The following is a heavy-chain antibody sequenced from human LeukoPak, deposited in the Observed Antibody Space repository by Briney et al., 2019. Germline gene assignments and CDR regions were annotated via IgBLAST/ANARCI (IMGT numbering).Heavy chain of an antibody. D-gene: IGHD1-1*01. J-gene: IGHJ4*02. CDR2: LNLDGSDK. CDR3: AKGKRYPNY. V-gene: IGHV3-7*03. CDR1: GFTFSESW. Sequence: GGSLRLSCVVSGFTFSESWMSWVRQAPGKGLGWVASLNLDGSDKYYVDSVKGRFTISRDNAKNSLYLQMDSLRVEDTAVYYCAKGKRYPNYWGQGTLVTVSS.